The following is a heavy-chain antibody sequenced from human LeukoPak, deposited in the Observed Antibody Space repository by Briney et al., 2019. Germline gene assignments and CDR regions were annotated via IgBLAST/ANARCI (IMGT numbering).Heavy chain of an antibody. J-gene: IGHJ4*02. Sequence: GRSLRLSCAASGFTFSSYGMHWVRQAPGKGLEWVAVISYDGSNKYYADSVKGRFTISRDNSKNTLYLRMNSLRAEDTAVYYCAKRHSSGNRDPFDYWGQGTLVTVSS. CDR3: AKRHSSGNRDPFDY. CDR1: GFTFSSYG. CDR2: ISYDGSNK. V-gene: IGHV3-30*18. D-gene: IGHD3-22*01.